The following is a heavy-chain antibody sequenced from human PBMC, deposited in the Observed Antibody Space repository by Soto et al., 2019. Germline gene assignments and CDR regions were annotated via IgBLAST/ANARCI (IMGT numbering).Heavy chain of an antibody. CDR1: GFPFSSDG. Sequence: PGGSLRLSCAASGFPFSSDGMHWVRTAPGKGLEWVAVIWYDGSNKYYADSVKGRFTISRDNSKNTLYLQMNSLRAEDTAVYYCARDHGLWFGEPMGAFDIWGQGTMVTVSS. CDR3: ARDHGLWFGEPMGAFDI. V-gene: IGHV3-33*01. CDR2: IWYDGSNK. J-gene: IGHJ3*02. D-gene: IGHD3-10*01.